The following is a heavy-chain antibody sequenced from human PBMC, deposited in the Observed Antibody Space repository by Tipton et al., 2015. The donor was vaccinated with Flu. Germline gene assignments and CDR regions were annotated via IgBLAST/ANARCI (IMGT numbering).Heavy chain of an antibody. CDR3: AKDRLRNYYESSGYYFQPDY. CDR2: SSYDGNKE. CDR1: GDSMNTYK. V-gene: IGHV3-30*18. J-gene: IGHJ4*02. Sequence: LSLTCTVSGDSMNTYKWSWIRQPPGKGLEWVAVSSYDGNKEYHADSVKGRFSISRDNSKNTVHLQMRSLRAEDTAVYYCAKDRLRNYYESSGYYFQPDYWGQGTLVTVSS. D-gene: IGHD3-22*01.